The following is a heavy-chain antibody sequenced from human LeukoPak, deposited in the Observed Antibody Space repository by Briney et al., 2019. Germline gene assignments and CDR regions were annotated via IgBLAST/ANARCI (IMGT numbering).Heavy chain of an antibody. V-gene: IGHV3-23*01. CDR1: GFTFSSYA. CDR2: ISGSGSRT. D-gene: IGHD3-3*01. J-gene: IGHJ6*02. CDR3: ARALRFLELLRDYGMDV. Sequence: GGSLRLSCAASGFTFSSYAMSWVRQAPGKGLEWVSAISGSGSRTYYADSVNGPFTISRDNSKNTLYLQMNSLRAEDTAVYYCARALRFLELLRDYGMDVWGQGTTVTVSS.